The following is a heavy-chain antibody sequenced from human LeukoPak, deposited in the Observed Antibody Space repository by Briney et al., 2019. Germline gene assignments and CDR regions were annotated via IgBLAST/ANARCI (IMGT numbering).Heavy chain of an antibody. V-gene: IGHV4-59*12. CDR1: GGSISSYY. CDR3: ARDPHYYGSGRWFDP. J-gene: IGHJ5*02. Sequence: SETLSLTCTVSGGSISSYYWSWIRQPPGKGLEWIGYIYYSGSTSYNPSLKSRVTISVDTSKNQFSLKLSSVTAADTAVYYCARDPHYYGSGRWFDPWGQGTLVTVSS. D-gene: IGHD3-10*01. CDR2: IYYSGST.